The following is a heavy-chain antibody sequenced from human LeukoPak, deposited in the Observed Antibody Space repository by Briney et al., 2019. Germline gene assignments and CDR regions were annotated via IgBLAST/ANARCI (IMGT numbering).Heavy chain of an antibody. CDR1: GGSFSGYY. CDR2: INHSGST. V-gene: IGHV4-34*01. D-gene: IGHD5-18*01. Sequence: SETLSLTCAVYGGSFSGYYWSWVRQPPGKGLEWIGEINHSGSTNYNPSLKSRVTISVDTSKNQFSLKLSSVTAADTAVYYCARELRGYSYGYGNQIDYWGQGTLVTVSS. CDR3: ARELRGYSYGYGNQIDY. J-gene: IGHJ4*02.